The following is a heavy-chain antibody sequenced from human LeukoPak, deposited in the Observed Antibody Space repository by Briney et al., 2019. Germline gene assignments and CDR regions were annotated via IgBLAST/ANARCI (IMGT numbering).Heavy chain of an antibody. CDR3: ARLTYPDAFDI. Sequence: SGTLSLTCAVSGGSINSDNWWSWVRQPPGKGLEWIGEIYHRGSPNYSPSLKSRVTISLDKSKNQFSLKLSSVTAADTAVYYCARLTYPDAFDIWGQGTMVTVSS. V-gene: IGHV4-4*02. D-gene: IGHD2-2*02. CDR2: IYHRGSP. CDR1: GGSINSDNW. J-gene: IGHJ3*02.